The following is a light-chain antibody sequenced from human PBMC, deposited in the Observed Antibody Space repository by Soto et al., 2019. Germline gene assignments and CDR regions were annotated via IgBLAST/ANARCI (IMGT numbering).Light chain of an antibody. J-gene: IGLJ1*01. CDR1: SSDVATSKS. CDR2: EVS. V-gene: IGLV2-8*01. CDR3: SSYAGSNIV. Sequence: QSVLTQPPSASGSPGQSVTISCTGTSSDVATSKSVSWYQQHPGKAPKLLIYEVSKRPSGVPDRFSGAESGNTASLTVSGLQAEDEADYYCSSYAGSNIVFGTGTKLTVL.